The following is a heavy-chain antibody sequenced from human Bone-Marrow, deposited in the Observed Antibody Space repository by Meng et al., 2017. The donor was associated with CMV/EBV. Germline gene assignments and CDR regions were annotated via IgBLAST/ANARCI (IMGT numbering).Heavy chain of an antibody. V-gene: IGHV3-74*01. Sequence: GGSLRLSCAASGFSFSSYWMHWVRQAPGKGLVWVAHIHSDGSSTTYADSVKGRFTISRDNAKNSLYLQMNSLRAEDTALYYCAKDIGYSQLGYYYYYGMDVWGQGTTVTVSS. D-gene: IGHD1-1*01. J-gene: IGHJ6*02. CDR2: IHSDGSST. CDR1: GFSFSSYW. CDR3: AKDIGYSQLGYYYYYGMDV.